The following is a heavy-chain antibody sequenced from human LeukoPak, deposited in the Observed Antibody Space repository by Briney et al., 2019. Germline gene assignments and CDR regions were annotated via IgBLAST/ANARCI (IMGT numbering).Heavy chain of an antibody. CDR2: TSDSDGST. CDR3: VKGATKISCRPAD. D-gene: IGHD6-6*01. V-gene: IGHV3-23*01. Sequence: GGSLRLSCAASGFTFSNYAMSWVRQAPGEGLEWVSGTSDSDGSTYYADSVKGRFIISRNNSKNSLYLQMDSLRVENTAGYYCVKGATKISCRPADWGQGTLVTVSS. J-gene: IGHJ4*02. CDR1: GFTFSNYA.